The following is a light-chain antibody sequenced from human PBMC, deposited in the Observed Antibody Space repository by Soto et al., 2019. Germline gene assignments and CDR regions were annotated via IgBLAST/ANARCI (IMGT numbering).Light chain of an antibody. Sequence: EIVLTQSAGTLSLSPGERATLSCRASQSVSSNYLAWYQQKPGQAPRLLIYGASSRATGIPDRFSGSGSGTDFTLTISRLEPEDFAVYYCQQYGSSPPTFGQGTKVEIK. CDR2: GAS. V-gene: IGKV3-20*01. CDR3: QQYGSSPPT. J-gene: IGKJ1*01. CDR1: QSVSSNY.